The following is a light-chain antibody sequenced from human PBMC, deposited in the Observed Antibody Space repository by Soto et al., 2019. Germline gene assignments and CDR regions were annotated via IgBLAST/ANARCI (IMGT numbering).Light chain of an antibody. Sequence: QSVMTQPPSVSGAPGLRVTMSCTGSSSNIGAGYDVHWYQQLPGTAPKLLIYGNSNRPSGVPDRFSGSKSGTSASLAITGLQAEDEADYYCQSYDSSLSGSKVFGGGTKLTVL. CDR1: SSNIGAGYD. J-gene: IGLJ2*01. CDR2: GNS. CDR3: QSYDSSLSGSKV. V-gene: IGLV1-40*01.